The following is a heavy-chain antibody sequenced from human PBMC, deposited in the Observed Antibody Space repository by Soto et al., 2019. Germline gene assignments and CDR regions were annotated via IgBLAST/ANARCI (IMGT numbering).Heavy chain of an antibody. CDR3: ARENLSSSGWYHY. J-gene: IGHJ4*02. D-gene: IGHD6-19*01. CDR1: GFTFSSYG. Sequence: GGSLRLSCAASGFTFSSYGMHWVRQAPGKGLEWVAVIWYDGSNKYYADSVKGRFTISRDNSKNTLYLQMNSLRAEDTAVYYCARENLSSSGWYHYWGQGTLVTVSS. CDR2: IWYDGSNK. V-gene: IGHV3-33*01.